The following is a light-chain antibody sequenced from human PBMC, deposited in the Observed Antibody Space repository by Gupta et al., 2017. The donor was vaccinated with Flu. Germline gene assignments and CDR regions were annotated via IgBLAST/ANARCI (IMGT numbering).Light chain of an antibody. V-gene: IGKV3-15*01. J-gene: IGKJ4*01. CDR1: QSVGSN. CDR2: GAS. Sequence: EIVMTQSPATLSASPGERATLSCRASQSVGSNLAWYLQKPGQAPRLLIYGASTRATAISVRFSGSGSGTEFTFTISSLQSEDFAVYYCQQYNNWPPLTFGGGTKVEIK. CDR3: QQYNNWPPLT.